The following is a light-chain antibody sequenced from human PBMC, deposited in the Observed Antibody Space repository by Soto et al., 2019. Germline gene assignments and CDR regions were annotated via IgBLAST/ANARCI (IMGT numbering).Light chain of an antibody. CDR1: NSNIGNNA. CDR2: YDD. CDR3: AAWDDSLNGPV. V-gene: IGLV1-36*01. J-gene: IGLJ3*02. Sequence: QSVLTQPPSVSAAPGQRVTISCSGSNSNIGNNAVNWYQQLPGKAPKLLIHYDDRVPSGVSDRFSGSKSGTSASLAISALQSEDEADYYCAAWDDSLNGPVFGGGTNLTVL.